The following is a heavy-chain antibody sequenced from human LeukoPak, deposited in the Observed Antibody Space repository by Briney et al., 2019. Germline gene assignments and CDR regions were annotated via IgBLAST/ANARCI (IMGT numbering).Heavy chain of an antibody. CDR1: GYTFTDRY. V-gene: IGHV1-2*02. D-gene: IGHD3-22*01. Sequence: ASVEVSCTASGYTFTDRYIHWVRQAPGQGLEWMGWMKPNTGGTKYAEKFQGRVTMTRDTSISTAYMELNGLRSDDTAVYYCARGPGTRIVVSNEYFHHWGQGTLVTVSS. CDR2: MKPNTGGT. J-gene: IGHJ1*01. CDR3: ARGPGTRIVVSNEYFHH.